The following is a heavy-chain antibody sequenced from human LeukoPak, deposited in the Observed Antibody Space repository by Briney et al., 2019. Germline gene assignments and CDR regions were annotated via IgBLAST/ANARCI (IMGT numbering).Heavy chain of an antibody. V-gene: IGHV3-7*05. CDR2: IKQDGSEK. Sequence: GGSLRLSCAASGFTFSSYWMSWVRQAPGKGLEWVAKIKQDGSEKYYVDSVKGRFTISRDNAQNSPYLQMNSLRAEDTAVYYCARVPYCSSTSCYAIFDYWGQGTPVTVPS. CDR3: ARVPYCSSTSCYAIFDY. J-gene: IGHJ4*02. D-gene: IGHD2-2*01. CDR1: GFTFSSYW.